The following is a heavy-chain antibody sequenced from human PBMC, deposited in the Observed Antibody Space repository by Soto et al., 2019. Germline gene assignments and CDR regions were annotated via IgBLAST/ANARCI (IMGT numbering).Heavy chain of an antibody. V-gene: IGHV2-5*02. J-gene: IGHJ5*02. CDR1: GFSLSTSGVG. Sequence: QITLKESGPTLVKPTQTVTLTCTFSGFSLSTSGVGVGWIRQPPGKALERLALIYWDDDKRYSPSLKSRLTTTKDTSKNQVVLTTTNIDPVDTATYYCAHDGNWFDHWGQGTLVTVSS. CDR2: IYWDDDK. CDR3: AHDGNWFDH.